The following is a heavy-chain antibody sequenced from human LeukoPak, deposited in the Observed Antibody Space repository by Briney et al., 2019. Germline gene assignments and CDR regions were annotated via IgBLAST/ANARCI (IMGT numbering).Heavy chain of an antibody. D-gene: IGHD3-10*01. CDR3: ARVASGSYYNFDY. CDR1: GYTFTGYY. Sequence: ASVKVSCKASGYTFTGYYMHWVRQAPGQGLEWMGWINPNSGGTNYAQKFQGWVTMTRDMSISTAYMELSRLRSDDTAVYYCARVASGSYYNFDYWGQGTLVTVSS. CDR2: INPNSGGT. J-gene: IGHJ4*02. V-gene: IGHV1-2*04.